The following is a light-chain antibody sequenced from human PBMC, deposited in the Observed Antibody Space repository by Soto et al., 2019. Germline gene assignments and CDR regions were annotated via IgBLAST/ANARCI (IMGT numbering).Light chain of an antibody. CDR2: GAS. CDR1: QSISTN. V-gene: IGKV3-15*01. J-gene: IGKJ4*01. CDR3: QQYNTWPPLT. Sequence: EIVMTQSPATVSVSPGERATLSCRASQSISTNLAWYQQKPGQAPRLLIFGASNRATAVPARFTASGSGTEFTLTISSLQYEDFAFYYCQQYNTWPPLTFGGGTKVEI.